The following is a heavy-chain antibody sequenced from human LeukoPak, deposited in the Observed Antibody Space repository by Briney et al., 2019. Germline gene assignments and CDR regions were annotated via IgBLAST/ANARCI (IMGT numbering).Heavy chain of an antibody. CDR1: GGSFSGYY. Sequence: SETLSPTCAVYGGSFSGYYWSWIRQPPGKGLEWIGEINHSGSTNYNPSLKSRVTISVDTSKNQFSLKLSSVTAADTAVYYFARHKQGRLRYFDWLPQNNWFDPWGQGTLVTVSS. CDR3: ARHKQGRLRYFDWLPQNNWFDP. J-gene: IGHJ5*02. CDR2: INHSGST. V-gene: IGHV4-34*01. D-gene: IGHD3-9*01.